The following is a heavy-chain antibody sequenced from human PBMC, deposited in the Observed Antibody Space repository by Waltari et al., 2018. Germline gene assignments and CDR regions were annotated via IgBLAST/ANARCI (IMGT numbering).Heavy chain of an antibody. CDR2: IYHSGST. D-gene: IGHD3-10*01. Sequence: QVQLQESGPGLGKPSETLSLPCTVSGYSLSSGYYSALIRRPPGKGREWIGSIYHSGSTYYNPSLKSRVTISVDTSKNQFSLKMSSVTAADTAVYYCARDRITMVQGVMDVWGKGTTVTVSS. V-gene: IGHV4-38-2*02. J-gene: IGHJ6*04. CDR3: ARDRITMVQGVMDV. CDR1: GYSLSSGYY.